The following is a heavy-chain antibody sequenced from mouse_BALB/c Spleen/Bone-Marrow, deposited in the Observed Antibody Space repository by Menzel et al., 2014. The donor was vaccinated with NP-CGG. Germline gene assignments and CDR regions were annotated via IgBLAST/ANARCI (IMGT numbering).Heavy chain of an antibody. V-gene: IGHV3-2*02. CDR2: ISYSGST. D-gene: IGHD2-1*01. Sequence: EVKLMESGPGLVKPSQSLSLTCTVTGYSIXSDYAWNWIRQFPGNKLEWMGYISYSGSTSYNPSLKSRISITRDTSKNQFFLQLNSVTTEDTATYYCAGNYWYFDVRGAGTTVTVSS. J-gene: IGHJ1*01. CDR3: AGNYWYFDV. CDR1: GYSIXSDYA.